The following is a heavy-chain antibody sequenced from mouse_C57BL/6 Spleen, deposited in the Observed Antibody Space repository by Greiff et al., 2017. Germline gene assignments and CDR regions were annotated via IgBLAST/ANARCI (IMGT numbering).Heavy chain of an antibody. Sequence: EVQGVESGGDLVKPGGSLKLSCAASGFTFSSYGMSWVRQTPDKRLEWVATISSGGSYTYYPDSVKGRFTISRDNAKNTLYLQMSSLKSEDTAMYYCARYYDPFDYWGQGTTLTVSS. CDR3: ARYYDPFDY. J-gene: IGHJ2*01. V-gene: IGHV5-6*01. D-gene: IGHD2-4*01. CDR1: GFTFSSYG. CDR2: ISSGGSYT.